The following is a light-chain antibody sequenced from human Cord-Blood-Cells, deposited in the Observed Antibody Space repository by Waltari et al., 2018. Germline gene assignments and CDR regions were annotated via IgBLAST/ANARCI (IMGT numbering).Light chain of an antibody. Sequence: QSVLPQPPSASGTPGQRVTISCSGSSSNIGGNTVHWYQQLPGTAPKLLIYSNNQRPSGVPDRFSGSKSGTSASLAISGLQSEDEADYYCAAWDDSLNGVVFGGGTKLTVL. CDR2: SNN. CDR1: SSNIGGNT. J-gene: IGLJ2*01. V-gene: IGLV1-44*01. CDR3: AAWDDSLNGVV.